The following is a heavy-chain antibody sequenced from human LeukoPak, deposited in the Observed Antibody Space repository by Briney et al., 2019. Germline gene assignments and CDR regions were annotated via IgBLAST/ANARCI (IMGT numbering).Heavy chain of an antibody. V-gene: IGHV1-24*01. Sequence: ASVKVSCKVSGYTLTELSMHWVRQAPGKGLEWMGGFDPEDGETIYAQKFQGRVTITADESTSTAYMELSSLRSEDTAVYYCARESDLYCSSTSCRFDPWGQGTLVTVSS. CDR3: ARESDLYCSSTSCRFDP. J-gene: IGHJ5*02. D-gene: IGHD2-2*01. CDR2: FDPEDGET. CDR1: GYTLTELS.